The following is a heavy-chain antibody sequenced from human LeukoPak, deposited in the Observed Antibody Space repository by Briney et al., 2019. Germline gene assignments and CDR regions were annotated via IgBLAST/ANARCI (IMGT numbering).Heavy chain of an antibody. Sequence: ASVKVSCKASGYTFTSYGISWMRQAPGQGLEWMGWISAYNGNTNYAQKLQGRVTMTTDTSTSTAYMELRSLRSDDTAVYYCASGRYCSGGSCYYLGMDVWGQGTTVTVSS. CDR2: ISAYNGNT. J-gene: IGHJ6*02. CDR3: ASGRYCSGGSCYYLGMDV. V-gene: IGHV1-18*01. D-gene: IGHD2-15*01. CDR1: GYTFTSYG.